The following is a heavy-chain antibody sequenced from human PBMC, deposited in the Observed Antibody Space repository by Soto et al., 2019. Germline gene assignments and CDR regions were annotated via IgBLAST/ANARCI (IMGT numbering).Heavy chain of an antibody. CDR3: AREYRTNGVCHGIYYYGMDV. V-gene: IGHV1-69*13. CDR2: IIPIFGTA. J-gene: IGHJ6*02. Sequence: ASVKVSCKASGGTFSSYAISWVRQAPGQGLEWMGGIIPIFGTANYALKFQGRVTITADESTSTAYMELSSLRSEDTAVYYCAREYRTNGVCHGIYYYGMDVWGQGTTVTVSS. CDR1: GGTFSSYA. D-gene: IGHD2-8*01.